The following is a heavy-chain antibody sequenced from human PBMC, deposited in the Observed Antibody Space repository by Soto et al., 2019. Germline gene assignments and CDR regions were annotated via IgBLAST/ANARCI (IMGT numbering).Heavy chain of an antibody. V-gene: IGHV3-30*18. CDR1: GFTFSSYG. CDR3: AKDLDI. Sequence: QVQLLESGGGVVQPGRSLRLSCAASGFTFSSYGMHWVRQAPGKGLEWVAVISYDGSNKYYADSVKGRFTISRDNSKNTLYLQMNSLGAEDTAVYYCAKDLDIWGQGTLVTVFS. J-gene: IGHJ4*02. D-gene: IGHD3-9*01. CDR2: ISYDGSNK.